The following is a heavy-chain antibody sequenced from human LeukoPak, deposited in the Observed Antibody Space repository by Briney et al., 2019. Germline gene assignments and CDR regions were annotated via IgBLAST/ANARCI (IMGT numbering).Heavy chain of an antibody. D-gene: IGHD3-3*01. CDR1: GFTFSSYA. Sequence: GGSLRLSCAASGFTFSSYAMHWVRQAPGKGLEWVAVMSYDGSNKYYADSVKGRFTISRDNSKNTLYLQMNSLRAEDTAVYYCARGAPYYDFWTEGAFDIWGQGTMVTVSS. J-gene: IGHJ3*02. CDR2: MSYDGSNK. CDR3: ARGAPYYDFWTEGAFDI. V-gene: IGHV3-30-3*01.